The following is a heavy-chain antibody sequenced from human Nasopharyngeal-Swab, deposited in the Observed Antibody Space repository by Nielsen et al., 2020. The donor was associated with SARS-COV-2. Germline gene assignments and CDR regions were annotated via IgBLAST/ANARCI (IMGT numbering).Heavy chain of an antibody. CDR2: ISGSGGST. CDR1: GFTFSSYA. D-gene: IGHD6-13*01. Sequence: GESLKISCAASGFTFSSYAMSWVRQAPGKGPEWVSAISGSGGSTYYADSVKGRFTISRDNSKNTLYLQMNSLRAEDTAVYYCAKDGVYSSSWSPYYYYYYGMDVWGQGTTVTVSS. V-gene: IGHV3-23*01. J-gene: IGHJ6*02. CDR3: AKDGVYSSSWSPYYYYYYGMDV.